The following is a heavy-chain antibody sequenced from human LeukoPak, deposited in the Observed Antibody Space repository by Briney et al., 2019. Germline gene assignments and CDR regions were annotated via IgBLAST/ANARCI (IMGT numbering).Heavy chain of an antibody. J-gene: IGHJ4*02. Sequence: GGSLRLSCAASGFIFSTYAMSWVRQAPGKGLEWVAVIWYDGSNKYYADSVKGRFTISRDNSKNTLYLQMNSLRAEDTAVYYCARELPPVVTYYFDYWGQGTLVTVSS. CDR1: GFIFSTYA. CDR3: ARELPPVVTYYFDY. CDR2: IWYDGSNK. V-gene: IGHV3-33*08. D-gene: IGHD2-15*01.